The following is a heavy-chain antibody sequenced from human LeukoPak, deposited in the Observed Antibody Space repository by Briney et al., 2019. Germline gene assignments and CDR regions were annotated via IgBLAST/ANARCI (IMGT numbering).Heavy chain of an antibody. CDR1: GFTFSSYA. V-gene: IGHV3-23*01. J-gene: IGHJ6*03. CDR3: ARVAFRGYDFWSGYWGDHYYYYMDV. Sequence: GGSLRLSCAASGFTFSSYAMSWVRQAPGKGLEWVSTISGSGGSTYYADSVKGRFTISRDNSKNTLYLQMNSLRAEDTAVYYCARVAFRGYDFWSGYWGDHYYYYMDVWGKGTTVTVSS. CDR2: ISGSGGST. D-gene: IGHD3-3*01.